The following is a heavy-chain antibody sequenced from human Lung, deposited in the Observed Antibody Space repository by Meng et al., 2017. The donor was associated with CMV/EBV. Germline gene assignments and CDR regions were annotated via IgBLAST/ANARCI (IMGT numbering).Heavy chain of an antibody. D-gene: IGHD3-16*02. V-gene: IGHV3-23*01. CDR2: ISGSGGST. J-gene: IGHJ6*02. Sequence: GGSLRLSCAASGFTFSSYAMSWVRQAPGKGLEWVSAISGSGGSTYYADSVKGRFTISRDNSKNTLYQQMNSLRAEDTAVYYCAKGRSLGYYYYGMDVWGQGTTVXVSS. CDR1: GFTFSSYA. CDR3: AKGRSLGYYYYGMDV.